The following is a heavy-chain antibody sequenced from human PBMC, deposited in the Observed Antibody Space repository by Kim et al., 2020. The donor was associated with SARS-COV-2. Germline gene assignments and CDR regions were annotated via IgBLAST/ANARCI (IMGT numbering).Heavy chain of an antibody. J-gene: IGHJ4*02. CDR3: EKLPLWFGDQKVDY. Sequence: ADSVKGRFTISRDNSKNTLYLQMNSLRAEDTAVYYCEKLPLWFGDQKVDYWGQGTLVTVSS. D-gene: IGHD3-10*01. V-gene: IGHV3-23*01.